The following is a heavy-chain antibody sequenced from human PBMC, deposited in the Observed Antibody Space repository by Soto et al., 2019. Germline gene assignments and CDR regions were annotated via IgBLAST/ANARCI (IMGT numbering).Heavy chain of an antibody. J-gene: IGHJ5*02. V-gene: IGHV4-4*02. CDR2: IYHSGST. D-gene: IGHD2-15*01. CDR3: AXDRXRXXGXSCYPNWFDP. CDR1: GGSISSSNW. Sequence: QVQLQESGPGLVKPSGTLSLTCAVSGGSISSSNWWSXXRXPPXKGLEWIGEIYHSGSTNYNPSLKSRVTISVDKSKNQFSLKXXXXXAAXXXXXXCAXDRXRXXGXSCYPNWFDPWGQGTLVTVSS.